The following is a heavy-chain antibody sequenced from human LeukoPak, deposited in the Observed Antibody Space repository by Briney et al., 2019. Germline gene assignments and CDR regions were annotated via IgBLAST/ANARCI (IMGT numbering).Heavy chain of an antibody. V-gene: IGHV3-30*02. CDR1: GFTFSSYG. CDR2: IRYDGSNK. J-gene: IGHJ3*02. D-gene: IGHD3-10*01. CDR3: ANFMVRGVMSAFDI. Sequence: GGSLRLSCAASGFTFSSYGMHWVRQAPGKGLEWVAFIRYDGSNKYYADSVKGRFTISRDNSKNTLYLQMNSLRAEDTAVYYCANFMVRGVMSAFDIWGQGTMVTVSS.